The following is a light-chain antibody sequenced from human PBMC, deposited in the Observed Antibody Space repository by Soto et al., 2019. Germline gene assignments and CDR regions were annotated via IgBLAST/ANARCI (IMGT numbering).Light chain of an antibody. V-gene: IGKV3-11*01. Sequence: EIVVTQSPVTLSLSPGERATLSCRTSQSFSSYFAWYQQKPGQAPRLLIYDASNRATAIPARFSGSGSGTDFTLTISSLEPEDSAVYYCQQRSSSTPKFTFGPGTKVDIK. CDR1: QSFSSY. CDR2: DAS. CDR3: QQRSSSTPKFT. J-gene: IGKJ3*01.